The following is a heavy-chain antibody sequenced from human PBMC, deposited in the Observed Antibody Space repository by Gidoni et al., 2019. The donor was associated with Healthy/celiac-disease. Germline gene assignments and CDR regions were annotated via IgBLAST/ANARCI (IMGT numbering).Heavy chain of an antibody. CDR3: AKDPGP. CDR2: ISYDGSNK. J-gene: IGHJ5*02. V-gene: IGHV3-30*18. CDR1: GFTFSSYG. Sequence: VRLVEARGGVVQPGRSLRLSCAASGFTFSSYGMPWVRQAPGKGLEWVAVISYDGSNKYYADSVKGRFTISRDNSKNTLYLQMNSLRAEDTAVYYCAKDPGPWGQGTLVTVSS.